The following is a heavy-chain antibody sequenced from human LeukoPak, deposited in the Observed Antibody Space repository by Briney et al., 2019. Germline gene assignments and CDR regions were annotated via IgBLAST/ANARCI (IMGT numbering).Heavy chain of an antibody. J-gene: IGHJ4*02. Sequence: GGSLRLSCAASGFTFSSYGMHWVRQAPGKGLEWVAFIRYDGSNKYYADSVKGRFTISRDNSKNTLYLQMNSLRTEDTAVYYCAKGPDLGSGSYFFDYWGQGTLVTVSS. CDR1: GFTFSSYG. V-gene: IGHV3-30*02. D-gene: IGHD3-10*01. CDR3: AKGPDLGSGSYFFDY. CDR2: IRYDGSNK.